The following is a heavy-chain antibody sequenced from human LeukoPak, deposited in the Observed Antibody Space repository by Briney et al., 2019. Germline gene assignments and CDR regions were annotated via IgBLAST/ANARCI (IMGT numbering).Heavy chain of an antibody. V-gene: IGHV3-30*02. Sequence: GGSLRLSCAASGFTFSNSGMHWVRQAPGKGLEWVAFIRYAGNNKYYADSVKGRFTISRDNSKNTLYLQMNSLRAEDTAVYFCAKGSNAYDSSGYYRPYYFDYWGQGTLVTVSS. CDR1: GFTFSNSG. D-gene: IGHD3-22*01. CDR3: AKGSNAYDSSGYYRPYYFDY. CDR2: IRYAGNNK. J-gene: IGHJ4*02.